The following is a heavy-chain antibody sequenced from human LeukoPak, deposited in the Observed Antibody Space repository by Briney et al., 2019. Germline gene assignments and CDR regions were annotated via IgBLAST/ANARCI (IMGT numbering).Heavy chain of an antibody. CDR1: GFTFSSYA. CDR2: ISGSDGST. V-gene: IGHV3-23*01. D-gene: IGHD3-3*01. CDR3: AKETNNYDFWSGYYQDFDY. Sequence: GGSLRLSCAASGFTFSSYAMSWVRQAPGKGLEWVSAISGSDGSTYYADSVKGRFTISRDNSKNTLYLQMNSLRAEDTAVYYCAKETNNYDFWSGYYQDFDYWGQGTLVTVSS. J-gene: IGHJ4*02.